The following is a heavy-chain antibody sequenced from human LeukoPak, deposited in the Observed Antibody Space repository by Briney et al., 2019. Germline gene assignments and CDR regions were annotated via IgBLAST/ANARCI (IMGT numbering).Heavy chain of an antibody. CDR2: IIPIFGTA. D-gene: IGHD5-18*01. J-gene: IGHJ4*02. V-gene: IGHV1-69*05. Sequence: SVKVSCKASGGTFSSYAISWVRQAPGQGLEWMGGIIPIFGTANYAQKFQGRVTITTDESTSTAYMELSSLRSEDTAVYYCPRGLQYSYGYDYWGQGTLVTVSS. CDR3: PRGLQYSYGYDY. CDR1: GGTFSSYA.